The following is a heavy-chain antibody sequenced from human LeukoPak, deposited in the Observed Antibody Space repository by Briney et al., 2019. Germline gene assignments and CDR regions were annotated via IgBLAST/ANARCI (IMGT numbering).Heavy chain of an antibody. J-gene: IGHJ3*02. Sequence: GGSLRLSCTASGFTFSSYGMHWVRQAPGKGLEWVSSISSSSSYVYYADSVKGRFTISRDNAKNSLYLQMNSLRAEDTAVYYCARVLTGYCSGGSCYSGAFDIWGQGTMVTVSS. V-gene: IGHV3-21*01. CDR3: ARVLTGYCSGGSCYSGAFDI. CDR2: ISSSSSYV. D-gene: IGHD2-15*01. CDR1: GFTFSSYG.